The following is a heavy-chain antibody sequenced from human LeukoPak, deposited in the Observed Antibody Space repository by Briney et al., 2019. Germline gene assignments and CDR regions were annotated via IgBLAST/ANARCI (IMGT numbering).Heavy chain of an antibody. D-gene: IGHD3-22*01. J-gene: IGHJ4*02. CDR1: GYTFTCYY. V-gene: IGHV1-2*02. CDR3: ARWGSGYLTYYFDY. CDR2: INPNSGGT. Sequence: GASVKVSCKASGYTFTCYYMDWVGQAPGQGLEWMGWINPNSGGTNYAQKFQGRVTMTRDTSISTAYMELSRLRSDDTAVYYCARWGSGYLTYYFDYWGQGTLVTVSS.